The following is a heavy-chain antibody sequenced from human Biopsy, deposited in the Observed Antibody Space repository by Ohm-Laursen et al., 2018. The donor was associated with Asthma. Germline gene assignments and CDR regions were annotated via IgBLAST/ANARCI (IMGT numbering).Heavy chain of an antibody. Sequence: SLRLSCAASGFTFSNYGMHWVRQVAGKGLEWVALISSDGHNKYYKDSVKGRFTISRDNSKLRLYLEINSLRVEDSAVYYCARESGQDSGGTGAFDRWGQGIMVAVSS. J-gene: IGHJ3*02. V-gene: IGHV3-30*03. CDR3: ARESGQDSGGTGAFDR. CDR2: ISSDGHNK. CDR1: GFTFSNYG. D-gene: IGHD4-23*01.